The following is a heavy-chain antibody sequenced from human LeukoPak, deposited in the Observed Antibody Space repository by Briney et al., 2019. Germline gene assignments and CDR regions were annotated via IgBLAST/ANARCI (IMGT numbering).Heavy chain of an antibody. CDR2: LYYSGSA. CDR1: GGSISSGGYS. J-gene: IGHJ3*02. D-gene: IGHD2-2*01. CDR3: ARRVRPRNAFDI. V-gene: IGHV4-39*01. Sequence: PSETLSLTCAVSGGSISSGGYSWSWLRQPPGKGLEWIGSLYYSGSAYYNPSLKSRVTISVDVSKNQFSLKLNSVTAADTAVYYCARRVRPRNAFDIWGQGTMVTVSS.